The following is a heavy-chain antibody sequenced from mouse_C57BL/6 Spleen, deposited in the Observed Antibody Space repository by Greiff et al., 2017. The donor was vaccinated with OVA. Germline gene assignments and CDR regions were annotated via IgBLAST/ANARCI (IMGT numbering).Heavy chain of an antibody. CDR1: GYTFTSYW. Sequence: LQQPGAELVKPGASVKLSCKASGYTFTSYWMHWVKQRPGQGLEWIGMIHPNSGSTNYNEKFKSKATLTVDKSSSTAYMQLSSLTSEDSAVYYCATYYGSSYNWYFDVWGTGTTVTVSS. V-gene: IGHV1-64*01. CDR3: ATYYGSSYNWYFDV. D-gene: IGHD1-1*01. J-gene: IGHJ1*03. CDR2: IHPNSGST.